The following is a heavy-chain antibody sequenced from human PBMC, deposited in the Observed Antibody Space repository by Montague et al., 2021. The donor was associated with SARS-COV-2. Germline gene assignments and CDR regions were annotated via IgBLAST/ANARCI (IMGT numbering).Heavy chain of an antibody. J-gene: IGHJ4*02. D-gene: IGHD6-19*01. CDR3: AKDLETSGWYTFFFDS. Sequence: SLRLSCAGSGFTFDSHAMGWVRQAPGKGLEWVAGISDGGTSTYYADSVKGRLIISRDNSKSTLYLQIHSLRAEDTAVYYCAKDLETSGWYTFFFDSWGQGTLVTVSS. CDR1: GFTFDSHA. V-gene: IGHV3-23*01. CDR2: ISDGGTST.